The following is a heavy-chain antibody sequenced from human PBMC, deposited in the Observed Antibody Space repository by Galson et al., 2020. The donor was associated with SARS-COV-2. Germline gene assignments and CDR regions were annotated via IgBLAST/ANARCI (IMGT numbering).Heavy chain of an antibody. Sequence: GESLKISCAASGFTFSFYSMNWVRQAPGKGLEWISYISSGSSSKNYADSVKGRFTISRDNADNALYLQMNSLRDEDTAVYYCAREYGDSLNLWGQGTLVTVSS. V-gene: IGHV3-48*02. CDR3: AREYGDSLNL. J-gene: IGHJ4*02. CDR1: GFTFSFYS. D-gene: IGHD4-17*01. CDR2: ISSGSSSK.